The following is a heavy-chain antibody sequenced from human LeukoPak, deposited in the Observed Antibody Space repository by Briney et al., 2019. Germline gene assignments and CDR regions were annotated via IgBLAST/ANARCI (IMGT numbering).Heavy chain of an antibody. Sequence: GASVKVSCKASGYTFTSYAMHWVRQAPGQGLEWMGWISAYNGNTNYAQKLQGRVTMTTDTSTSTAYMELRSLRSDDTAVYYCASGDSTPHDYWGQGTLVTVSS. CDR1: GYTFTSYA. D-gene: IGHD3-22*01. J-gene: IGHJ4*02. V-gene: IGHV1-18*01. CDR3: ASGDSTPHDY. CDR2: ISAYNGNT.